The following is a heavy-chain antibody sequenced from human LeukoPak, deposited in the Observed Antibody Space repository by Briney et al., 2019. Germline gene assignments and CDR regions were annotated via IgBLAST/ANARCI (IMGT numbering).Heavy chain of an antibody. V-gene: IGHV4-34*01. CDR3: ARGLLTYYYDSSGYYSKTYYFDY. D-gene: IGHD3-22*01. J-gene: IGHJ4*02. CDR1: GGSFSGYY. CDR2: INHSGST. Sequence: SETLSLTCAVYGGSFSGYYWSWIRQPPGKGLEWIGEINHSGSTNYNPSLKSRVTISVDTSKNQFSLKLSSVTAADTAVYYCARGLLTYYYDSSGYYSKTYYFDYWGQGTLVTVSS.